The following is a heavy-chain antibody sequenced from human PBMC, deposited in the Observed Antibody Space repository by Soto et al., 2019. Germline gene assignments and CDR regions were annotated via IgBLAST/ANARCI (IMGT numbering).Heavy chain of an antibody. J-gene: IGHJ6*02. V-gene: IGHV4-59*01. D-gene: IGHD3-10*01. CDR3: ATSSMIRGAHYYFGMDV. Sequence: QVQLQESGPGLVKPSETLSLTCTVSGGSISSYYWSWIRQPPAKGLEWIGYSCYTGNTNYSPSLKVRRNISVDKSTIEFSLRLSSVTAADTAVYYCATSSMIRGAHYYFGMDVWGQGTTVTVSS. CDR2: SCYTGNT. CDR1: GGSISSYY.